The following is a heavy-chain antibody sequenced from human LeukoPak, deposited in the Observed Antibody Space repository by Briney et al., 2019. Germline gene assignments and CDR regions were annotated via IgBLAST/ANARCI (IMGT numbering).Heavy chain of an antibody. CDR1: GFTFSDYA. V-gene: IGHV3-23*01. CDR3: AKDQSSGNYGTRSFDY. J-gene: IGHJ4*02. Sequence: GGSLRLSCAVSGFTFSDYAMNWVRQAPGKGLEWVSGISGSGGSTYYADSVKGRFTISRDNSKSTLYLQMSSLRAEDTAVYYCAKDQSSGNYGTRSFDYWGQGTLVTVSS. CDR2: ISGSGGST. D-gene: IGHD3-10*01.